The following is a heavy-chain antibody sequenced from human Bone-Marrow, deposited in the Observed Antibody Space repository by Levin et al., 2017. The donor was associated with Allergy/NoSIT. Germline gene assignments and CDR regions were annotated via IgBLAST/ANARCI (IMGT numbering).Heavy chain of an antibody. J-gene: IGHJ6*04. V-gene: IGHV3-49*04. CDR3: STGAI. CDR2: IRSKADGETT. D-gene: IGHD3-10*01. Sequence: GGSLRLSCTTSGFNLGDYAMSWVRQAPGKGLEWIGIIRSKADGETTNYAASVKGRFTISRDDSKGVAHLQMNSLKTVDTAVYYCSTGAIWGKGTTVNVSS. CDR1: GFNLGDYA.